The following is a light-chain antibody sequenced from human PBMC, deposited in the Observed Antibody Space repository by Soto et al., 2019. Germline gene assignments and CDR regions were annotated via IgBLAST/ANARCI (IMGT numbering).Light chain of an antibody. V-gene: IGKV2-28*01. CDR2: LGS. Sequence: DIVMTQSPLSLPVTPGEPASISCRSSQSLLHSNGYNYLDWYLQKPGQSPQLLIYLGSNRASGVDDRFRGSGSGTDFTLKISRVEAEDVGVYYCMQALQTPVTFGGGTKVEIK. J-gene: IGKJ4*01. CDR3: MQALQTPVT. CDR1: QSLLHSNGYNY.